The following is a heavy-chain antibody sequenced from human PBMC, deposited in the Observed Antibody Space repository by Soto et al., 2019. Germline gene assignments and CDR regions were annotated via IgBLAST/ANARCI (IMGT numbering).Heavy chain of an antibody. V-gene: IGHV4-59*08. CDR1: DGSISNYY. J-gene: IGHJ3*02. D-gene: IGHD6-13*01. Sequence: QVQLQESGPGLVKPSETLSLTCTVSDGSISNYYWSWIRQPPGKGLEWIGYIYYTGSTNYNPSLKSRVTFSVDTSKNQFSLKLNSATAADTAVYYCARRPAAEAFDIWGQGTMVTVSS. CDR2: IYYTGST. CDR3: ARRPAAEAFDI.